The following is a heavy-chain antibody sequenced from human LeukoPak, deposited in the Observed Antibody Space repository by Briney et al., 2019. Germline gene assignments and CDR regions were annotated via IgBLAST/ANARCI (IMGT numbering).Heavy chain of an antibody. CDR3: ARDPLVYPCYYYYMDV. V-gene: IGHV1-69*05. D-gene: IGHD5/OR15-5a*01. CDR1: GGTFSSYA. J-gene: IGHJ6*03. Sequence: SVKVSCKASGGTFSSYAISWVRQAPGQGLEWMGRIIPIFGTANYAQKFQGRVTITTDESTSTAYMELSSLRSEDTAVYYCARDPLVYPCYYYYMDVWGKGTTVTVSS. CDR2: IIPIFGTA.